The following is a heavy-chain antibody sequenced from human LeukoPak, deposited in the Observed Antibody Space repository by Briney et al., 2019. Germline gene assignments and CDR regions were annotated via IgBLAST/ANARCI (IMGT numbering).Heavy chain of an antibody. Sequence: PGGSLRLSCAASGFTFSSYWMHWVRQAPGKGLVWLSRINGDGSSISYADSVQGRFTISRDNAKNTLYLQMNSLRAEDTAVYFCGRDRGYSGDYWGQGALVTVSS. J-gene: IGHJ4*02. CDR2: INGDGSSI. D-gene: IGHD5-12*01. CDR1: GFTFSSYW. CDR3: GRDRGYSGDY. V-gene: IGHV3-74*01.